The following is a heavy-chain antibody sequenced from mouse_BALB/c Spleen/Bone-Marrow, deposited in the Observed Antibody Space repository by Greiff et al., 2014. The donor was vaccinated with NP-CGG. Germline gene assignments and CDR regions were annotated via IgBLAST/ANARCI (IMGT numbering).Heavy chain of an antibody. CDR2: IDPETGGT. Sequence: QVQLQQSGAELVRPGASVTLSCKASGYTFTDYEMHWLKQTPVHGLEWIVAIDPETGGTAYNQKFKGRATLTTDKSSSTAYMELRSLTSEDSAVYYCTRLDSSGYGAYWGQGTLVTVSA. CDR3: TRLDSSGYGAY. J-gene: IGHJ3*01. CDR1: GYTFTDYE. D-gene: IGHD3-2*01. V-gene: IGHV1-15*01.